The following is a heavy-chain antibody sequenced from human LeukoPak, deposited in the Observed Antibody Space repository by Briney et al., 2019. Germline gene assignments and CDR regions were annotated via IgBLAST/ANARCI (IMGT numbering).Heavy chain of an antibody. V-gene: IGHV3-21*06. CDR1: GFTFSDYS. J-gene: IGHJ4*02. D-gene: IGHD6-6*01. CDR2: ISGSGSHI. Sequence: GGSLRLSCGASGFTFSDYSINWVRQAPGKGLEWVSSISGSGSHIYYADSLKGRFTISRDNAKNSVSLQMNSLRADDTAVYYCAKDPWGRSSFWGQGTLVAVSS. CDR3: AKDPWGRSSF.